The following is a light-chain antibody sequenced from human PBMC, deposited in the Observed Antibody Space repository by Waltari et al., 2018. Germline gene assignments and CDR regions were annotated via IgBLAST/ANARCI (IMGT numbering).Light chain of an antibody. CDR2: EVT. CDR1: SSFPQTFNY. V-gene: IGLV2-23*02. CDR3: CSYEGSSTVM. J-gene: IGLJ3*02. Sequence: QSALTQPASVSGSPGRSVTIPCTGTSSFPQTFNYFPWYQQCPGKAPRVIIYEVTKRPSGVSIRFSGSKSGNTASLTISGLQDEDEADYYCCSYEGSSTVMFGGGTKVTVL.